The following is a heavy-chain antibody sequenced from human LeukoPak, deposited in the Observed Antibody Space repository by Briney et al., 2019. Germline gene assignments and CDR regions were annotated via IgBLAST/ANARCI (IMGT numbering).Heavy chain of an antibody. CDR3: ARDKQPGDY. CDR1: GDSISPYY. J-gene: IGHJ4*02. Sequence: PSETLSLTCTVSGDSISPYYWSWIRQPPGKGLEWIGYIYYSGDTTYNPSLKSRVTMSVDTSKNQFSLKLSSVTAADTAVYYCARDKQPGDYWGQGALVTVSS. D-gene: IGHD1-1*01. CDR2: IYYSGDT. V-gene: IGHV4-59*01.